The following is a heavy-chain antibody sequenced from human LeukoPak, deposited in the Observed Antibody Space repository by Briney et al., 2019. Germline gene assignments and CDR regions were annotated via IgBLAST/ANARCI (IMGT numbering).Heavy chain of an antibody. V-gene: IGHV3-9*01. Sequence: GGSLRLSCAASGFDFEDYAIHWVRQVPGKGLEWVSGISWNSGAKAYADSVRGRFTISRDNAKNSLYLQMNSLRGEDTALYYCAKARLMAAPSYYYGMDVWGPGTTVTVSS. CDR2: ISWNSGAK. D-gene: IGHD5-24*01. CDR3: AKARLMAAPSYYYGMDV. CDR1: GFDFEDYA. J-gene: IGHJ6*02.